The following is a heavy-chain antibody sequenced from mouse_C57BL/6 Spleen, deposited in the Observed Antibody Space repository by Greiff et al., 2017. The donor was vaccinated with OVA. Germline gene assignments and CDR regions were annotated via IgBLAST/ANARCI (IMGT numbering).Heavy chain of an antibody. D-gene: IGHD2-4*01. CDR2: IDPSDSYT. CDR1: GYTFTSYW. Sequence: QVQLKQPGAELVRPGTSVKLSCKASGYTFTSYWMHWVKQRPGQGLEWIGVIDPSDSYTNYNQKFKGKATLTVDTSSSTAYMQLSSLTSEDSAVYYCAREDDYFFDYWGQGTTLTVSS. CDR3: AREDDYFFDY. V-gene: IGHV1-59*01. J-gene: IGHJ2*01.